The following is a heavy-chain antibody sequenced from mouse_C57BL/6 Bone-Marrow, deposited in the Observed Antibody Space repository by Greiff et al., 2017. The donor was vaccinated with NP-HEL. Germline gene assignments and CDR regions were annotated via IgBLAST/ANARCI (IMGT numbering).Heavy chain of an antibody. J-gene: IGHJ4*01. Sequence: VLQSGAGLVQPGGSLKLSCAASGFTFSDYYMYWVRQTPGKRLEWVAYISTGGGSTYYPDTLKGRSTLSRDNAKNTLYLQRSRLKSEHTAMYYCASNWDYYAMEYWGQGTSVTVSS. D-gene: IGHD4-1*01. CDR1: GFTFSDYY. CDR3: ASNWDYYAMEY. CDR2: ISTGGGST. V-gene: IGHV5-12*01.